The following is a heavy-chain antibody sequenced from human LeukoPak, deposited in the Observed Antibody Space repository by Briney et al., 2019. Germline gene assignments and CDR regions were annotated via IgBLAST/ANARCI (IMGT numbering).Heavy chain of an antibody. CDR1: QFIFEDYS. D-gene: IGHD6-19*01. CDR3: AATSGWYDSYFDY. CDR2: VSWNRDYM. V-gene: IGHV3-9*03. J-gene: IGHJ4*02. Sequence: GGSLRLSCTGSQFIFEDYSIHWVRQVPGRGLEWVSGVSWNRDYMGYGDSVKGRFTISRDNDKKIVYLQMDNLRSDDMGSYYCAATSGWYDSYFDYWGQGIQVTVSS.